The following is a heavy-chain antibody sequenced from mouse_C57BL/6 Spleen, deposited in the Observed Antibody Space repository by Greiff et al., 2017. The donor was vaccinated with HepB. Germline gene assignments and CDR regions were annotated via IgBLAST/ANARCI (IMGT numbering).Heavy chain of an antibody. V-gene: IGHV5-6*02. CDR2: ISSGGSYT. CDR3: ARFYDGYDY. D-gene: IGHD2-3*01. J-gene: IGHJ2*01. Sequence: DVKLVESGGDLVKPGGSLKLSCAASGFTFSSYGMSWVRQTPDKRLEWVATISSGGSYTYYPDSVKGRFTISRDNAKNTLYLQMSSLKSEDTAMYYCARFYDGYDYWGQGTTLTVSS. CDR1: GFTFSSYG.